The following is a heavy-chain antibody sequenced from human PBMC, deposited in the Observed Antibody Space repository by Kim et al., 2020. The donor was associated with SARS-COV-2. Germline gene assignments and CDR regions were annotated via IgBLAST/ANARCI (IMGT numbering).Heavy chain of an antibody. Sequence: AESVKALFTISRDNAKNSLYSQMSSLRAEDTAVYYCAGRYCSSTSCLLDYWGRGTLVTVSS. CDR3: AGRYCSSTSCLLDY. D-gene: IGHD2-2*01. V-gene: IGHV3-48*03. J-gene: IGHJ4*02.